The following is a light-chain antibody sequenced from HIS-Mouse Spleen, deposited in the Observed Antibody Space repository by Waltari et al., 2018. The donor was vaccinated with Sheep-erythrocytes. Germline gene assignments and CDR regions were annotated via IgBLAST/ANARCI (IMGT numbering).Light chain of an antibody. CDR1: HLGDKY. V-gene: IGLV3-1*01. CDR3: QAWDSSTVV. Sequence: SYELTQPPSVSVSPGQPASITCSGDHLGDKYACWYHQKPGQSPVLVIYQDSKRPSGIPERFSGSNSGNTATLTISGTQAMDEADYYCQAWDSSTVVFGGGTKLTVL. J-gene: IGLJ2*01. CDR2: QDS.